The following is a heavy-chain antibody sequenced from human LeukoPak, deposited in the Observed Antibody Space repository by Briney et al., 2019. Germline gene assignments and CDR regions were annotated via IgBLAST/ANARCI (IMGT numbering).Heavy chain of an antibody. CDR1: GGSFSGYY. V-gene: IGHV4-34*01. J-gene: IGHJ4*02. Sequence: SETLSLTCAVYGGSFSGYYWSWIRQPPGKGLEWIGEINHSGSTNYNPSLKSRVTISVDTSKNQFSLKLSSVTAADTAGYYCARGFQWCTSCYSGWGQGTLVTVSS. CDR2: INHSGST. D-gene: IGHD2-2*01. CDR3: ARGFQWCTSCYSG.